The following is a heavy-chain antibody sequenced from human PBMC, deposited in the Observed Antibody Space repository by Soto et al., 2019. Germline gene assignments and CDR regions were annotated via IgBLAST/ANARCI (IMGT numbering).Heavy chain of an antibody. V-gene: IGHV1-18*01. J-gene: IGHJ4*02. CDR1: GYTFTSYG. Sequence: ASVKVSCKASGYTFTSYGISWVRQAPGQGLEWMGWISAYNGNTNYAQKLQGRVTMTTDTSTSTAYMELRSLRSDDTAVYYCARDAPLVYSGSYPFPGYWGQGTLVTVSS. CDR2: ISAYNGNT. CDR3: ARDAPLVYSGSYPFPGY. D-gene: IGHD1-26*01.